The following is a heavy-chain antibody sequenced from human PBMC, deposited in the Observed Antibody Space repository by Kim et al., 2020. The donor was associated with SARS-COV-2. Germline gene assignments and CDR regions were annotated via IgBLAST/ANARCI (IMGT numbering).Heavy chain of an antibody. Sequence: YAASVKGRFTISRDNSKNTLYLQMNSLRAEDTAVYYCARSLTTYYYYGMDVWGQGTTVTVSS. J-gene: IGHJ6*02. CDR3: ARSLTTYYYYGMDV. V-gene: IGHV3-30*01. D-gene: IGHD4-4*01.